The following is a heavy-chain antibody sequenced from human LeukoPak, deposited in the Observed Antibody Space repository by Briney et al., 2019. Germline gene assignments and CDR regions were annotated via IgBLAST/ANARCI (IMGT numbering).Heavy chain of an antibody. D-gene: IGHD3-22*01. CDR2: INPSGGST. J-gene: IGHJ3*02. V-gene: IGHV1-46*01. Sequence: GASVKVSCKASGYTFTSYYMHWVRQAPGQGLEWMGIINPSGGSTSYAQKFQGRVTMTRDTSTSTVYMELSSLRSEDTAVYYCARDKGRLPDSSGDPHAFDIWAKGQWSPSLQ. CDR1: GYTFTSYY. CDR3: ARDKGRLPDSSGDPHAFDI.